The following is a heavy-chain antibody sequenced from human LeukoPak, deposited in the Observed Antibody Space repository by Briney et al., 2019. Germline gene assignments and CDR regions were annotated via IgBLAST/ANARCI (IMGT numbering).Heavy chain of an antibody. CDR2: FYYSGIT. J-gene: IGHJ4*02. D-gene: IGHD3-10*01. CDR1: GGSISSNNYY. V-gene: IGHV4-39*01. CDR3: ARSSVSGTYSGGY. Sequence: PSETLSLTCTVSGGSISSNNYYWGWIRQPPGKGLEWIGSFYYSGITYYNPSLKSRVTISVDTSKNQFSLKLSSVTAADTAVYYCARSSVSGTYSGGYWGQGILVTVSS.